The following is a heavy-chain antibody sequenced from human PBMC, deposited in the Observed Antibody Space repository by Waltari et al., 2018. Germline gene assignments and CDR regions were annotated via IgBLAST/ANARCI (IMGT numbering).Heavy chain of an antibody. CDR3: ARRKLGEAFDI. CDR2: TIPIFGSP. D-gene: IGHD3-16*01. V-gene: IGHV1-69*12. CDR1: GGNFGRYA. J-gene: IGHJ3*02. Sequence: QVQLVRSGAEVKKPGSPVRVSCRASGGNFGRYAITWVRQARGQGLEWLGGTIPIFGSPMYAPKFQGRVSITADELTYTVYMELNSLRSDDTAIYYCARRKLGEAFDIWGQGTMVIVSS.